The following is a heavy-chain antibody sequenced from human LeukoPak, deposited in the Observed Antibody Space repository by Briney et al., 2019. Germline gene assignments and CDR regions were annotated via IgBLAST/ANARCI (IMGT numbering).Heavy chain of an antibody. Sequence: SGGSLRLSCAASGFTFKDYWMHWVRQVPGKGLVWVARIISDGSSASYADSVKGRFIMSRDNAKNTLYLQMNSLRAEDTAVYYCVRDSNYHPDCWGQGTLVTVSS. J-gene: IGHJ4*02. D-gene: IGHD4-11*01. CDR2: IISDGSSA. CDR3: VRDSNYHPDC. CDR1: GFTFKDYW. V-gene: IGHV3-74*01.